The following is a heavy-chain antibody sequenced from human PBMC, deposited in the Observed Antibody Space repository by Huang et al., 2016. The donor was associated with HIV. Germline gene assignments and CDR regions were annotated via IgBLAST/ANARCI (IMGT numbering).Heavy chain of an antibody. D-gene: IGHD6-13*01. Sequence: QLQLQESGPGQVKPSETLSLTCTVSGDFISSTNYSWGWIRQSPGKGLEGVGSVYQSGSTNYNPSLKSRVTVSVDTSRNQFSLRLNSVTAADTAVYYCASQHIGAAATWFWGRGTQVAVSS. CDR2: VYQSGST. CDR3: ASQHIGAAATWF. J-gene: IGHJ4*02. V-gene: IGHV4-39*01. CDR1: GDFISSTNYS.